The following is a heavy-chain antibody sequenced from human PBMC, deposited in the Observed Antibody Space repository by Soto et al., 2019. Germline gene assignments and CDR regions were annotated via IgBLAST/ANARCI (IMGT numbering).Heavy chain of an antibody. D-gene: IGHD6-19*01. J-gene: IGHJ4*02. CDR1: GFSLSTSGVG. CDR3: AHQQWLVPALGY. CDR2: IYWNDDK. V-gene: IGHV2-5*01. Sequence: SGPTLVQPTQTLTLTCTFSGFSLSTSGVGVGWIRQPPGKALEWLALIYWNDDKRYSPTLKSRLTITKDTSKNQVVLTMTNMDPVDTATYYCAHQQWLVPALGYWGQGTLVTVSS.